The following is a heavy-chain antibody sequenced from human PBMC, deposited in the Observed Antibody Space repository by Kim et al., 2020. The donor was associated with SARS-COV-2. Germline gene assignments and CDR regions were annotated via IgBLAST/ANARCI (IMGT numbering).Heavy chain of an antibody. Sequence: DSGKSRCTLSRDSDKNSMYLQMNRLRADDTAVYYCARTLIVGATVDAFDIWGQGTMVTVSS. V-gene: IGHV3-48*03. CDR3: ARTLIVGATVDAFDI. J-gene: IGHJ3*02. D-gene: IGHD1-26*01.